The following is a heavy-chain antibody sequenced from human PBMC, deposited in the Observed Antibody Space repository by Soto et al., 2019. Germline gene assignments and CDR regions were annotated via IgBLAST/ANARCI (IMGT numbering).Heavy chain of an antibody. CDR1: GFIFTGYN. J-gene: IGHJ4*02. CDR3: ARRRAAAGTLTFDY. CDR2: ISSGSSYI. V-gene: IGHV3-21*01. Sequence: PGGSLRLSCAASGFIFTGYNMNWVRQAPGKGLEWVSSISSGSSYIYYADSVKGRFTISRDNAKNSLYLQMNTLRAEDTALYYCARRRAAAGTLTFDYWGQRTRVTVS. D-gene: IGHD6-13*01.